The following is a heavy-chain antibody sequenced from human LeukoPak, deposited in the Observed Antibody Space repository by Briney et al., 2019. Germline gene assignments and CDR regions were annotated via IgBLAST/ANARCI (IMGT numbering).Heavy chain of an antibody. J-gene: IGHJ4*02. CDR1: GGSISSYY. CDR2: IYYSGST. V-gene: IGHV4-59*01. D-gene: IGHD3-10*01. Sequence: KSSETPSLTCTVSGGSISSYYWSWIRQPPGKGLEWIGYIYYSGSTNYNPSLKSRVTISVDTSKNQFSLKLSSVTAADTAVYYCARANYGSGSYYGFDYWGQGTLVTVSS. CDR3: ARANYGSGSYYGFDY.